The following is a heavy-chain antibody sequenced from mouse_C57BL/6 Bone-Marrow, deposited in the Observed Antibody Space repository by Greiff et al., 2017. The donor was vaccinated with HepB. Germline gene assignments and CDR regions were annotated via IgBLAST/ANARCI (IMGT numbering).Heavy chain of an antibody. CDR3: ARPIYYDYDGFAY. CDR1: GYAFSSYW. Sequence: QVQLKQSGAELVKPGASVKISCKASGYAFSSYWMNWVKQRPGKGLEWIGQIYPGDGDTNYNGKFKGKATLTADKSSSTAYMQLSSLTSEDSAVYFCARPIYYDYDGFAYWGQGTLVTVSA. V-gene: IGHV1-80*01. D-gene: IGHD2-4*01. J-gene: IGHJ3*01. CDR2: IYPGDGDT.